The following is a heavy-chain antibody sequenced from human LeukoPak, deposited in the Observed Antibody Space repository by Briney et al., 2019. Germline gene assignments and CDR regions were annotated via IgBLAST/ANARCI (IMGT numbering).Heavy chain of an antibody. CDR2: IYYSGST. Sequence: PSETLSLTCTVSGGSISSSSYYWGWIRQPPGKGLEWIGSIYYSGSTNYNPSLKSRVTISVDTSKNQFSLKLSSVTAADTAVYYCARTTVDTAMLDYWGQGTLITVSS. J-gene: IGHJ4*02. D-gene: IGHD5-18*01. CDR3: ARTTVDTAMLDY. CDR1: GGSISSSSYY. V-gene: IGHV4-39*07.